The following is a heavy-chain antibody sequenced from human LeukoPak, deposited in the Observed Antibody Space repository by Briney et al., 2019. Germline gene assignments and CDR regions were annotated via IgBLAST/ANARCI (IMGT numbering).Heavy chain of an antibody. CDR3: ARDPIVVVPAAIPFDP. D-gene: IGHD2-2*01. Sequence: ASVKVSCKASGYTFTGYYMHWVRQAPGQGLEWMGWINPNSGGTNYAQKFQGRVTMTRDTSISKAYMELSRLRSDDTAVYYCARDPIVVVPAAIPFDPWGQGTLVTVSS. CDR1: GYTFTGYY. CDR2: INPNSGGT. V-gene: IGHV1-2*02. J-gene: IGHJ5*02.